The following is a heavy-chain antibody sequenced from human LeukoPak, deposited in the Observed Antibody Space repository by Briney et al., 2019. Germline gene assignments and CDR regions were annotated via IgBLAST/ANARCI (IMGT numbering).Heavy chain of an antibody. CDR3: ARVPTSTMVRGGY. J-gene: IGHJ4*02. D-gene: IGHD3-10*01. V-gene: IGHV3-30*04. Sequence: GGSLRLSCAASGFTFSSYAMHWVRQAPGKGLEWAAVISYDGSNKYYADSVKGRFTISRDNSKNTLYLQMNSLRAEDTAVYYCARVPTSTMVRGGYWGQGTLVTVSS. CDR1: GFTFSSYA. CDR2: ISYDGSNK.